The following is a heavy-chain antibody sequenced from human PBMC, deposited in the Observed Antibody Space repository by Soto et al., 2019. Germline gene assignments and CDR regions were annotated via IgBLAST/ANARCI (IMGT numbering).Heavy chain of an antibody. J-gene: IGHJ6*02. D-gene: IGHD2-15*01. CDR3: VRGGGWSPGAMEV. CDR2: IGASGTNT. V-gene: IGHV3-23*01. CDR1: GFTSSTYA. Sequence: GGSLRLSCAASGFTSSTYAMTWVRQAPGKGLEWVSVIGASGTNTYYADSVKGRFTISRDNSKNTLYLQMNSLRSEDTAVYYCVRGGGWSPGAMEVWGQGTTVTVSS.